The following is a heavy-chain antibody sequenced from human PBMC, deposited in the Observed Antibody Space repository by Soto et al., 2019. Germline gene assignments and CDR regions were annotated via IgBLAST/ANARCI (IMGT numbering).Heavy chain of an antibody. V-gene: IGHV4-30-4*02. CDR2: IYYSGST. CDR3: ASSNIAAAGFYYCGTDV. CDR1: GGSISSGDYY. Sequence: SETLSLTCTVSGGSISSGDYYWSWIRQPPGKGLEWIGYIYYSGSTYYNPSLKSRVTISVDTSKIQFSLKLSSVTAADTAVYYCASSNIAAAGFYYCGTDVWGRGTTVTVSS. J-gene: IGHJ6*02. D-gene: IGHD6-13*01.